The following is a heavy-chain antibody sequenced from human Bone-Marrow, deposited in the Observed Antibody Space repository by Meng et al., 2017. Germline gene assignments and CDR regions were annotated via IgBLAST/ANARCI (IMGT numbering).Heavy chain of an antibody. CDR2: INLDGSDK. Sequence: GKSLKISCVASGFSFTSYHMAWVRQAPGKGLEWVANINLDGSDKAYADSVKGRFTISRDNSQNSLYLQIHSLRAEDTAVYYCARDPNHGDPGVRDFWGQGTLVTVSS. D-gene: IGHD4-17*01. CDR3: ARDPNHGDPGVRDF. CDR1: GFSFTSYH. J-gene: IGHJ4*02. V-gene: IGHV3-7*01.